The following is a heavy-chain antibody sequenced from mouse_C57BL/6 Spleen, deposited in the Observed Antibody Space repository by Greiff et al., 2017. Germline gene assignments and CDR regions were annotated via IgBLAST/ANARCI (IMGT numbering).Heavy chain of an antibody. CDR1: GFTFSSYT. CDR3: ARLYYAFDY. D-gene: IGHD2-1*01. CDR2: ISGGGGNT. J-gene: IGHJ2*01. Sequence: EVKLVESGGGLVKPGGSLKLSCAASGFTFSSYTMSWVRQTPEKRLEWVATISGGGGNTYYPDSVKGRFTISRDNAKNTLYLQMSSLRSEDTALYYCARLYYAFDYWGQGTTLTVSS. V-gene: IGHV5-9*01.